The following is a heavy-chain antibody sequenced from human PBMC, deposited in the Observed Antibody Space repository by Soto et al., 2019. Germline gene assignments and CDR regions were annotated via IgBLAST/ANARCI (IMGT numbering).Heavy chain of an antibody. J-gene: IGHJ6*03. CDR1: GGSFSGYY. CDR3: AGTSSLQWYYMDV. Sequence: QVQLQQWGAGLLKPSETLSLTCAVYGGSFSGYYWSWIRQSPSRGLEWLGRKYYRSRWYNDYAVSVRSRITINADTSKNQFSLHLNSVTPEDTAVYSCAGTSSLQWYYMDVWDKGTTVTVSS. V-gene: IGHV6-1*01. D-gene: IGHD1-7*01. CDR2: KYYRSRWYN.